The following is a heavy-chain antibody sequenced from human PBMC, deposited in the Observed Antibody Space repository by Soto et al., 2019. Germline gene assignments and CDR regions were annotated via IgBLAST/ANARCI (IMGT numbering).Heavy chain of an antibody. CDR1: GFTFSSYG. J-gene: IGHJ4*02. CDR3: ARDGYSGYDLDY. Sequence: GSLRLSCAASGFTFSSYGMHWVRQAPGKGLEWVAVIWYDGSNKYYADSVKGRFTISRDNSKNTLYLQMNSLRAEDTAVYYCARDGYSGYDLDYWGQGTLVTVSS. V-gene: IGHV3-33*01. D-gene: IGHD5-12*01. CDR2: IWYDGSNK.